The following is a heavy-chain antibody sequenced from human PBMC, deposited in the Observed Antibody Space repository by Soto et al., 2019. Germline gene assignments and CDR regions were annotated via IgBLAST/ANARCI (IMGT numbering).Heavy chain of an antibody. CDR1: GFTFSSYS. CDR2: ISSSSSTI. V-gene: IGHV3-48*01. CDR3: ARRWYYGSGSYPYYYYYYYMDV. D-gene: IGHD3-10*01. Sequence: GGSLRLSCAASGFTFSSYSMNWVRQAPGKGLEWVSYISSSSSTIYYADSVKGRFTISRDNAKNSLYLQMNSLRAEDTAVYYCARRWYYGSGSYPYYYYYYYMDVWGKGTTVTVSS. J-gene: IGHJ6*03.